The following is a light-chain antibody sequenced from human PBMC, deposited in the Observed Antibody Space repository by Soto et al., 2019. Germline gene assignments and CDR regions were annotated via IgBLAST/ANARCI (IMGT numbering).Light chain of an antibody. J-gene: IGKJ1*01. Sequence: DIKMNQSPSTLSASVGDRVTITCRASQTISSSLAWYQHKPGKAPKLLIFDASTLQTEVPSRFSGGGFGTEFTLTITGLQPDDFATYYCQQYNSYSAFGQGTKVDIK. CDR3: QQYNSYSA. CDR1: QTISSS. V-gene: IGKV1-5*01. CDR2: DAS.